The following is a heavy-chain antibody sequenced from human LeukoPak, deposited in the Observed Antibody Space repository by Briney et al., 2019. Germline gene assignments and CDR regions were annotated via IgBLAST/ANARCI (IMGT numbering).Heavy chain of an antibody. CDR2: ITPILGIA. CDR1: GGTISSYT. CDR3: ARGPSQDYFDS. Sequence: ASVKVSCKASGGTISSYTISWVRQAPGQGLGWMGRITPILGIANYAQKFQGRVTITADKSTSTAYMELSSLRSEDTAVYYSARGPSQDYFDSWGQGTMVTVSS. V-gene: IGHV1-69*02. J-gene: IGHJ4*02.